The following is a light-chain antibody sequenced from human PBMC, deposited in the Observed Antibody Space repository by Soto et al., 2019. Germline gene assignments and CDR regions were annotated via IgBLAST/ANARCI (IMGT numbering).Light chain of an antibody. CDR1: SSDVGDYNY. V-gene: IGLV2-11*01. Sequence: QSALTQPRSVTGSPGQSVTISCTGTSSDVGDYNYVSWYQQHPGKAPKLIIYDVSKRPSGVPDHFSCSKSGNTASLTIAGLQAEDEADYYCCSYADFYWVFGGGTKLTVL. CDR2: DVS. CDR3: CSYADFYWV. J-gene: IGLJ2*01.